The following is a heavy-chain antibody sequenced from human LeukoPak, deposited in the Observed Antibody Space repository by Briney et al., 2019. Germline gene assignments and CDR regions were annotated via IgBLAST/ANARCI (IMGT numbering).Heavy chain of an antibody. J-gene: IGHJ4*02. Sequence: GGSLRLSCVVSGFTFSNSWMHWVRHAPGKGLVWVSRINSDGSSPTYADSVKGRFTISRDNAKNTLYLQMSSLRAEDTAMYYCTRGGHAATGWHYFDYWGQGNMVTASS. CDR3: TRGGHAATGWHYFDY. CDR2: INSDGSSP. V-gene: IGHV3-74*01. D-gene: IGHD6-19*01. CDR1: GFTFSNSW.